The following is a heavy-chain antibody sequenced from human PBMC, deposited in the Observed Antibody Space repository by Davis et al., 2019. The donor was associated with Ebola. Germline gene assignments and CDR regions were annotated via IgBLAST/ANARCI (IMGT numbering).Heavy chain of an antibody. V-gene: IGHV3-74*01. J-gene: IGHJ5*01. CDR2: INGDGSTT. D-gene: IGHD1-7*01. Sequence: GSLRLSCAASGFTFSNYRMHWVRQAPGKGLVWVSRINGDGSTTDYAGSVKGRFTISRDNANNTLYLQMNSLRAEDTAVYYCARSNWNYDSWGQGTLVTVSS. CDR1: GFTFSNYR. CDR3: ARSNWNYDS.